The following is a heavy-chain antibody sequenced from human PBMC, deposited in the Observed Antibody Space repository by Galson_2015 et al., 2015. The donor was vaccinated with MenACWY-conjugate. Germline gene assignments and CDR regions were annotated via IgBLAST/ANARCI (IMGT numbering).Heavy chain of an antibody. CDR3: AKREGGFNM. D-gene: IGHD2-15*01. V-gene: IGHV3-23*01. CDR2: ISASGGST. CDR1: GFTFNNFW. Sequence: SLRLSCAASGFTFNNFWMSWVRQPPGKGLEWVSAISASGGSTYYADSVKGRFTISRDNSKNTLYLQMNNLRAEDTALYYCAKREGGFNMWGQGTMVTVSS. J-gene: IGHJ3*02.